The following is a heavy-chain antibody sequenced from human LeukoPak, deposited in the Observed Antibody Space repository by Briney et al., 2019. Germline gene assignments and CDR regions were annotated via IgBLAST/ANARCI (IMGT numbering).Heavy chain of an antibody. V-gene: IGHV3-30*18. CDR1: GFTFSSYG. CDR2: ISYDGSNK. D-gene: IGHD3-22*01. J-gene: IGHJ4*02. Sequence: GRSLRLSCAASGFTFSSYGMHWVRRAPGKGLEWVAVISYDGSNKYYADSVKGRFTISRDNSKNTLYLQMNSLRAEDTAVYYCAKPEYYYDSSGYQKYYFDYWGQGTLVTVSS. CDR3: AKPEYYYDSSGYQKYYFDY.